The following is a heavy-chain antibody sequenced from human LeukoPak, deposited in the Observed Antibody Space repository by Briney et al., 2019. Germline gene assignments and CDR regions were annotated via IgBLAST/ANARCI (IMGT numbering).Heavy chain of an antibody. V-gene: IGHV1-18*01. J-gene: IGHJ6*02. CDR3: ASKMIVGPKDYYYYGMDV. D-gene: IGHD3-22*01. Sequence: ASVKVSCKASGYTFTSYGISWVRQAPGQGLEWMGWISAYNGNTNYAQKLQGRVTMTTDTSTSTAYMELRSLRSDDTAVYYCASKMIVGPKDYYYYGMDVWGQGTAVTVSS. CDR1: GYTFTSYG. CDR2: ISAYNGNT.